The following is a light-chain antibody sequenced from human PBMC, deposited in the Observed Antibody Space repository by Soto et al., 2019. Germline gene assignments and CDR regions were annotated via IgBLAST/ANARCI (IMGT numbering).Light chain of an antibody. J-gene: IGKJ2*01. CDR1: QSIDSF. CDR3: QQLYNAPFT. V-gene: IGKV1-39*01. CDR2: APS. Sequence: DIQVTQSPSSLSASVGDRVTITCRASQSIDSFLIWYQQKPGMAPKGLIYAPSSLQSGVTSRFSGSGSGTDFTLTINSLQPEDFATYYCQQLYNAPFTFGQGTKL.